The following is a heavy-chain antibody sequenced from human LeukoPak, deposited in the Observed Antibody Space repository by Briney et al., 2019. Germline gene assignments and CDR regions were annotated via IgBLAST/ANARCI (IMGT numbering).Heavy chain of an antibody. CDR2: IIPIFGTA. D-gene: IGHD3-3*01. Sequence: ASVKVSCKASGGTFSSYAISWVRQAPGQGLEWMGGIIPIFGTANYAQKFQGRVTMTTDTSTSTAYMEVRSLSSDDTAVYYCQRITIFGVVIDFDYWGQGTLVTVSS. V-gene: IGHV1-69*05. CDR3: QRITIFGVVIDFDY. J-gene: IGHJ4*02. CDR1: GGTFSSYA.